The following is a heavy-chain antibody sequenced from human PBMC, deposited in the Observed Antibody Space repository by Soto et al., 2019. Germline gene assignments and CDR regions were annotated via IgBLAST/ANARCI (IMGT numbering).Heavy chain of an antibody. V-gene: IGHV4-34*01. CDR2: INHSGST. Sequence: PSETLSLTCAVYNGSFSVYYWTWIRQTPGKGLEWIGEINHSGSTNYNPSLKSRVAISVDTSKNQFSQKLSSVTAADTAVYFCARDSTRRGACDIWGQGTMVTVS. CDR3: ARDSTRRGACDI. CDR1: NGSFSVYY. D-gene: IGHD3-22*01. J-gene: IGHJ3*02.